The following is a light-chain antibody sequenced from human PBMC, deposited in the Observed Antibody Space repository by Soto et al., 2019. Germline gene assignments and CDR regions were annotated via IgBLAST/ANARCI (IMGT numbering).Light chain of an antibody. CDR2: EGS. CDR1: SSDVGSYNL. CDR3: CSYAGSSTFGVV. J-gene: IGLJ2*01. Sequence: QSALTQPASVSGSPGQSITISCTGTSSDVGSYNLVSWYQQHPGKAPKLMIYEGSKRPSGVSNRFSGSKSGNTASLTISGLQFEGEADYSCCSYAGSSTFGVVFGGGTQLTVL. V-gene: IGLV2-23*03.